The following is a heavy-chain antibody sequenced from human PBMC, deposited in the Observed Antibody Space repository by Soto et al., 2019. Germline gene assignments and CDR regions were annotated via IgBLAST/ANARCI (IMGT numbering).Heavy chain of an antibody. V-gene: IGHV1-18*01. CDR1: GYTFTSYG. CDR2: ISAYNGNT. CDR3: ARVRFHAGPQEHYYYYMDV. D-gene: IGHD3-16*01. Sequence: ASVKVSCKASGYTFTSYGISWVRQAPGQGLEWMGWISAYNGNTNYAQKLKGRVTMTTDTSTSTAYMELRSLRSDDTAVYYCARVRFHAGPQEHYYYYMDVWGKGTTVTVSS. J-gene: IGHJ6*03.